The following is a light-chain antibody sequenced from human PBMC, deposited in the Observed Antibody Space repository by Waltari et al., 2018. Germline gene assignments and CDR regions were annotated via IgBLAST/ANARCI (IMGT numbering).Light chain of an antibody. CDR3: SSYTSSSTVV. CDR1: SSDGGGYNY. V-gene: IGLV2-14*01. Sequence: QSALTQPASVSGSPGQSITIPCTGTSSDGGGYNYVSWYHQHPGKAPKLMIYDVSNRPSGVSNRFSGSKSGNTASLTISGLQAEDEADYYCSSYTSSSTVVFGGGTKLTVL. J-gene: IGLJ2*01. CDR2: DVS.